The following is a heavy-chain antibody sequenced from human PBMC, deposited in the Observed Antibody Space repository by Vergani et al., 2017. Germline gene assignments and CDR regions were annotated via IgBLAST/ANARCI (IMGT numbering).Heavy chain of an antibody. J-gene: IGHJ4*02. CDR1: GFTFSSYW. CDR3: ARHVIAAPNSNFDY. CDR2: IKQDGSEK. D-gene: IGHD6-6*01. Sequence: EVQLVESGGGLVQPGGSLRLSCAASGFTFSSYWMSWVRQAPGKGLEWVANIKQDGSEKYYVDSVKGRFTISRDNAKNSLYLQMNSLRAEDTAVYYCARHVIAAPNSNFDYWGQGTLVTVSS. V-gene: IGHV3-7*01.